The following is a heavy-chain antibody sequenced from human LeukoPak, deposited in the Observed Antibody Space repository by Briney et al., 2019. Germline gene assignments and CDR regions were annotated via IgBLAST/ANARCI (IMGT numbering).Heavy chain of an antibody. CDR2: IYYSGST. D-gene: IGHD6-19*01. CDR1: GGSISSYY. V-gene: IGHV4-59*08. CDR3: ARHHDSSGWGYYYYYGMDV. Sequence: PSETLSLTCTVSGGSISSYYWSWIRQPPGKGLEWIGYIYYSGSTNYNPSLKSRVTISVDTSKNQFSLKLSSVTAADTAVYYCARHHDSSGWGYYYYYGMDVWGQGTTVTVSS. J-gene: IGHJ6*02.